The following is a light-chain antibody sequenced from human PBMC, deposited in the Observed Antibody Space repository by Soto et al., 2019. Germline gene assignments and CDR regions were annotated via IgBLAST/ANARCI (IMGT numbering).Light chain of an antibody. J-gene: IGKJ1*01. CDR2: GAS. CDR3: QQNGSSRT. CDR1: QSVSSSY. V-gene: IGKV3-20*01. Sequence: EIVLTQSPGTLCLSPGERATLSCRASQSVSSSYLAWYQQKPGQAPRLLIYGASSRATGIPDRFSGSGSGTDFTLTISRLEPEDFAVYYCQQNGSSRTFGQGTKVDIK.